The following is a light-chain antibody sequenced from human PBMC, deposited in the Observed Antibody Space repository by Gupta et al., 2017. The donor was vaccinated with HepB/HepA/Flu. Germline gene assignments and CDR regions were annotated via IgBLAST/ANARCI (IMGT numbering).Light chain of an antibody. Sequence: DVVMTQSPLSLPVTLGQPASISCRSSQSLVYSDGKDLLYWVQQSPAHTPRRIIDKGSNSDLGAPVGFSGGGESNDFTPKSSRGEDEDGGVYYNKQSKPLWTFGQGTKVEIK. J-gene: IGKJ1*01. V-gene: IGKV2-30*01. CDR3: KQSKPLWT. CDR2: KGS. CDR1: QSLVYSDGKDL.